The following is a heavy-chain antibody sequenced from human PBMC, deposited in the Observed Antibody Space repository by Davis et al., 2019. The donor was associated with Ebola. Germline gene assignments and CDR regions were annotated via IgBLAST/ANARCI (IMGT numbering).Heavy chain of an antibody. J-gene: IGHJ6*03. V-gene: IGHV4-59*11. CDR3: ARFTWCSSTSCYYYYYMDV. D-gene: IGHD2-2*01. CDR1: GGSISSHY. CDR2: IYYSGST. Sequence: PSETLSLTCTVSGGSISSHYWSWIRQPPGKGLEWIGYIYYSGSTDYNPSLKSRVTISVDTSKNQFSLKLSSVTAADTAVYYCARFTWCSSTSCYYYYYMDVWGKGTTVTVSS.